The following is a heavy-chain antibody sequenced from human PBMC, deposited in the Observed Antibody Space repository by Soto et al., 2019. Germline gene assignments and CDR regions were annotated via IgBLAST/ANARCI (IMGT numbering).Heavy chain of an antibody. D-gene: IGHD4-17*01. CDR1: GFTFSSYS. Sequence: GGSLRLSCAASGFTFSSYSMNWVRQAPGKGLEWVSSISSSSSYIYYADSVKGRFTISRDNAKNSLYLQMNSLRAEDTAVYYCARDRPDYGDYNFDYWGQGTLVTVSS. J-gene: IGHJ4*02. CDR2: ISSSSSYI. V-gene: IGHV3-21*01. CDR3: ARDRPDYGDYNFDY.